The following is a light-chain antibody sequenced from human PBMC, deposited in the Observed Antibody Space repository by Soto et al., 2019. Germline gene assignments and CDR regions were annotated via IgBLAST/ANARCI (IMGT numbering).Light chain of an antibody. J-gene: IGKJ1*01. V-gene: IGKV1-5*01. CDR3: QQYNSYPT. CDR2: DAS. CDR1: QDISNY. Sequence: DIQMTQSPSSLSASVGDRVTIPCQASQDISNYLNWYQQKPGKAPKLLIYDASSLESGVPSRFSGSGSGTEFTLTISSLQPDDFATYYCQQYNSYPTFGQGTKVDI.